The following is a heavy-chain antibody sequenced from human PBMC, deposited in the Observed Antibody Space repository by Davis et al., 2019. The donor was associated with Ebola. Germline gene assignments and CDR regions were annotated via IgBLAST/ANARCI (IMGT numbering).Heavy chain of an antibody. D-gene: IGHD2-15*01. V-gene: IGHV3-73*01. CDR3: TGSVGGSDY. Sequence: GGSLRLSCAAPGFTFSGSAMHWVRQASGKGLEWVGRIRSKANSYATAYAASVKGRFTISRDDSKNTAYLQMNSLKTEDTAVYYCTGSVGGSDYWGQGTLVTVSS. J-gene: IGHJ4*02. CDR2: IRSKANSYAT. CDR1: GFTFSGSA.